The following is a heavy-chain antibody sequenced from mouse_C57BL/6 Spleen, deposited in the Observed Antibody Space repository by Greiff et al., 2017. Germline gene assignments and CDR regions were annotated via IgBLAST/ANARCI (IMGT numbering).Heavy chain of an antibody. CDR3: TREERDYCEVGY. D-gene: IGHD2-13*01. CDR1: GYTFTDYE. Sequence: VQLQQSGAELVKPGASVTLSCKASGYTFTDYEMHWVKQRPVHGLEWIGAIDPETGGTAYNQKFKGKAILTADKSSSTAYMELRSLTSEDSAVYCCTREERDYCEVGYWGQVTLVTVSA. J-gene: IGHJ3*01. CDR2: IDPETGGT. V-gene: IGHV1-15*01.